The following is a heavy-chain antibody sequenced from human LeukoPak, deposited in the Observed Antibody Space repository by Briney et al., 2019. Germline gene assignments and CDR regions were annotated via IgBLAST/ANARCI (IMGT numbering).Heavy chain of an antibody. CDR1: GFTFSSYA. V-gene: IGHV3-21*01. Sequence: GGSLRLSCAASGFTFSSYAMSWVRQAPGKGLEWVPSISSSSSYIYYADSVKGRFTISRDNAKNSLYLQMNSLRAEDTAVYYCARDPGYCSGGSCYLWDSYYYYYMDVWGKGTTVTVSS. CDR3: ARDPGYCSGGSCYLWDSYYYYYMDV. CDR2: ISSSSSYI. J-gene: IGHJ6*03. D-gene: IGHD2-15*01.